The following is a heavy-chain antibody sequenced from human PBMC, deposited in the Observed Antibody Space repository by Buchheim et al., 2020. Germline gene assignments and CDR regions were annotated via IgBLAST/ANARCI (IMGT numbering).Heavy chain of an antibody. Sequence: QVQLQQWGAGLLKPSETLSLTCAVYGGSFRGYYWSWIRQPPGKGLEWIGEINHSGSTNYNPSLKSRVTISVDTSKNPFSLKLSSVTAADTAVYYCARGRGILVVPDYWGQGTL. V-gene: IGHV4-34*01. CDR3: ARGRGILVVPDY. CDR1: GGSFRGYY. CDR2: INHSGST. D-gene: IGHD2-2*01. J-gene: IGHJ4*02.